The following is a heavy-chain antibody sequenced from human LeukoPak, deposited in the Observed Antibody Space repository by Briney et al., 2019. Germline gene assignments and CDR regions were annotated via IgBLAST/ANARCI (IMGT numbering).Heavy chain of an antibody. J-gene: IGHJ4*02. CDR2: ISGSGYST. CDR1: GFTFNNYA. D-gene: IGHD6-13*01. V-gene: IGHV3-23*01. Sequence: GGSLRLSCVASGFTFNNYAMNWVRQAPGKGLEWVSAISGSGYSTYYADSVKGRFTISRDNSKNTLYLQMNSLRAEDTAVYYCARDPRSPGYSSSWYEAVYWGQGTLVTVSS. CDR3: ARDPRSPGYSSSWYEAVY.